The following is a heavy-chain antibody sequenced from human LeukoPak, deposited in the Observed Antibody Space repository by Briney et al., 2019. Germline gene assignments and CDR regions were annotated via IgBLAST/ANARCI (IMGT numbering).Heavy chain of an antibody. CDR3: AKESPGYCTGTSCWDS. Sequence: GGSLRLSCAASGFTFSTYWMHWVRQAPGKGLVWVSRINSDGSSTRYADSVKGRFTISRDNAKNSLSLQMNSLRVEDTAVYYCAKESPGYCTGTSCWDSWGQGTLVTVSS. J-gene: IGHJ4*02. CDR1: GFTFSTYW. CDR2: INSDGSST. V-gene: IGHV3-74*01. D-gene: IGHD2-2*01.